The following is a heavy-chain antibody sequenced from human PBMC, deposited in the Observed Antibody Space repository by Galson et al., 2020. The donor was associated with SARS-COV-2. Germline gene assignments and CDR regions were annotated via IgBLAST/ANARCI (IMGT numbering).Heavy chain of an antibody. CDR3: ASVRFDFRHYCGWEV. V-gene: IGHV4-59*01. CDR2: IYYSGST. J-gene: IGHJ6*02. D-gene: IGHD3-10*02. Sequence: ETSETLSLTCTVSGGSISSYYWSWIRQPPGKGLEWIGYIYYSGSTNYNPSPKSRVTLSIDTAKNQFSLRLSSVTAADTAVYSCASVRFDFRHYCGWEVWGQGTTVTVSS. CDR1: GGSISSYY.